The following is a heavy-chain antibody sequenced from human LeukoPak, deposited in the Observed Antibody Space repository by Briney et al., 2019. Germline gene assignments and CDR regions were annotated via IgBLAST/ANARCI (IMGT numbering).Heavy chain of an antibody. V-gene: IGHV1-2*02. CDR2: INPNSGAT. J-gene: IGHJ5*02. CDR1: GYTFTGYY. D-gene: IGHD6-13*01. CDR3: AREGAAATNWFDP. Sequence: ASVKVSCKASGYTFTGYYMHWVRQAPGQGLEWMGWINPNSGATNYAQKFQGRVTMTWDTSISTAYMELNRLRSDDTAVYYCAREGAAATNWFDPWGQGTLVTVSS.